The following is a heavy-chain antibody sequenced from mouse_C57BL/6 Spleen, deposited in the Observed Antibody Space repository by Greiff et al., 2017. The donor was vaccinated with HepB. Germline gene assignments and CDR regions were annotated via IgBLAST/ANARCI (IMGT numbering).Heavy chain of an antibody. CDR1: GYTFTSYW. Sequence: VQLQQPGAELVKPGASVKLSCKASGYTFTSYWMQWVKQRPGQGLEWIGEIDPSDSYTNYNQKFKGKATLTVDTSSSTAYMQLSSLTSEDSAVYYCARYSSGYRLDYWGQGTTLTVSS. J-gene: IGHJ2*01. CDR2: IDPSDSYT. CDR3: ARYSSGYRLDY. V-gene: IGHV1-50*01. D-gene: IGHD3-2*02.